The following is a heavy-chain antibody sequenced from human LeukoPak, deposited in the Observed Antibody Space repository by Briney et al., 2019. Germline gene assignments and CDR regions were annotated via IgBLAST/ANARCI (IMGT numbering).Heavy chain of an antibody. J-gene: IGHJ6*02. CDR3: ARNQQLGGHSYYYYGMDV. CDR1: GFTSIAYA. Sequence: GGSLRLSCVGSGFTSIAYALTWARQAPGKGLEWVPGISGGVTTYYADSVKGRFTISRDNSKNTLYLQMNSLRADDTAIYYCARNQQLGGHSYYYYGMDVWGQGTTVTVSS. D-gene: IGHD3-16*01. V-gene: IGHV3-23*01. CDR2: ISGGVTT.